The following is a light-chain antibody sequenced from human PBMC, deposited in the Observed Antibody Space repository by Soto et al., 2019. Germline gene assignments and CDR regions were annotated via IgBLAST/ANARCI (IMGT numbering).Light chain of an antibody. V-gene: IGLV2-14*01. J-gene: IGLJ1*01. CDR3: SSYTSSSTLYV. CDR1: SSDVGGYNY. CDR2: EVS. Sequence: QSVLTQPASVSGSPGQSITISWTGTSSDVGGYNYVSWYQQHPGKAPKLMIYEVSNRPSGVSNRFSGSKSGNTASLTISGLQAEDEADYYCSSYTSSSTLYVFGTGTQLTDL.